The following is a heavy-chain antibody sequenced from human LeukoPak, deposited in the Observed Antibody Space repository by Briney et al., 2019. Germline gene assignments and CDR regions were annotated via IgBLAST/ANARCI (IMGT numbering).Heavy chain of an antibody. CDR1: GFTSTNYA. V-gene: IGHV3-23*01. Sequence: GGSLRLSCAASGFTSTNYAMNWVRQAPGKGLEWVSVLIGSSGSTDYADSVKGRFTISRDNSKNKVFLQMNSLRAEDTAIYFCAKGAYDYIEIGYFDSWGQGTLVTVSS. J-gene: IGHJ4*02. CDR3: AKGAYDYIEIGYFDS. CDR2: LIGSSGST. D-gene: IGHD5-12*01.